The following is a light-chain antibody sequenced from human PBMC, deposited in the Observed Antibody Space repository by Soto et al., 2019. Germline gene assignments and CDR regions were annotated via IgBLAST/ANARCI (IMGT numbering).Light chain of an antibody. V-gene: IGKV3-20*01. CDR3: QQYGSAPYT. J-gene: IGKJ2*01. CDR2: GAS. CDR1: QSVSSSY. Sequence: EIVLTQSTGTLSLSPGERATLSCRASQSVSSSYLAWYQQKPGQAPRLLIYGASSRATAVPDRFSGSGSGTDFTLTISRLEPEDLAVYSCQQYGSAPYTFGQRTKLEI.